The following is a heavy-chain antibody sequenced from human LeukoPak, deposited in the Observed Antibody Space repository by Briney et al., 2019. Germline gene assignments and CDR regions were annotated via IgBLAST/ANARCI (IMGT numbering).Heavy chain of an antibody. CDR2: IIPIFGTA. Sequence: ASVKVSCKASGGTFSSYAINWVRQAPGQGIEWMGGIIPIFGTANYAQKFQGRVTITADESTSTAYMELSSLRSEDTAVYYCARDGVYYYGSGSSAPPMDVWGKGTTVTVSS. D-gene: IGHD3-10*01. V-gene: IGHV1-69*13. CDR1: GGTFSSYA. CDR3: ARDGVYYYGSGSSAPPMDV. J-gene: IGHJ6*04.